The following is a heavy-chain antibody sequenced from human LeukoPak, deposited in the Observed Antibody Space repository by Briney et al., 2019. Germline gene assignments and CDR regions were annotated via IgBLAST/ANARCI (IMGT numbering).Heavy chain of an antibody. D-gene: IGHD3-3*02. CDR2: INSDGSTT. J-gene: IGHJ4*02. CDR1: GFSFSNYW. Sequence: GGSLRLSCAASGFSFSNYWMHWVRQAPGKGLVWVSRINSDGSTTRYADSVKGRFTLSRDNAKNTLYLQMNSLRAEDTAVYYCARELVGSDYWGQGTLVTVSS. CDR3: ARELVGSDY. V-gene: IGHV3-74*01.